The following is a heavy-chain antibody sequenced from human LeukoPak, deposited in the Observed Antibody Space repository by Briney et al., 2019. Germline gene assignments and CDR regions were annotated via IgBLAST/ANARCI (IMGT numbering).Heavy chain of an antibody. J-gene: IGHJ3*02. D-gene: IGHD5-24*01. CDR2: ISYTGST. Sequence: PSETLSLTCTVSGGCVTSYFWSWIRQPPGKGLEIIGYISYTGSTNYNPSLKSRVTMSVDTSKKQLSLNLSSVTAADTAVYYCALASLYRDSTKTTFDIWGQGTMVTVSS. CDR1: GGCVTSYF. CDR3: ALASLYRDSTKTTFDI. V-gene: IGHV4-59*02.